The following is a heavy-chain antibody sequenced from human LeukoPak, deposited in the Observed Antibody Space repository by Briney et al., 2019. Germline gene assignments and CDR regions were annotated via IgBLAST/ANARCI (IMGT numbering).Heavy chain of an antibody. CDR1: GGTFSSYA. J-gene: IGHJ5*02. CDR3: ARDWAATYNWFDP. V-gene: IGHV1-2*02. D-gene: IGHD3-16*01. CDR2: IDPNSGGT. Sequence: ASVNVSCKASGGTFSSYAISWVRQAPGHGLEWMGWIDPNSGGTNYAQKFQGRVTMTRDTSISTAYMELSSLKSDDTAVYFCARDWAATYNWFDPWGQGTLVIVSS.